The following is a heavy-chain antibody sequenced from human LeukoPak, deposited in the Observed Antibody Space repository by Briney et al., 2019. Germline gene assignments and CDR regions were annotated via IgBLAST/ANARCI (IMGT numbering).Heavy chain of an antibody. CDR1: GFSFGTHG. V-gene: IGHV3-23*01. D-gene: IGHD3-9*01. J-gene: IGHJ3*01. Sequence: PGGSLRLSCAASGFSFGTHGMSWVRQGPGKGLEWASALDGSGASIYYADSVKGRFTISRDNSKNTLFLQMNSLRAEDTAVYYCAKDSPILTVWGQGTMVTVSS. CDR2: LDGSGASI. CDR3: AKDSPILTV.